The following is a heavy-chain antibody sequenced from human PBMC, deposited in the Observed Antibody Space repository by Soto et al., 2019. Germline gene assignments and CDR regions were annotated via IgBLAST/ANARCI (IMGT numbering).Heavy chain of an antibody. CDR3: ANSNQIFGVLNDYFYSGLDV. CDR2: ISGGGDTT. CDR1: GFTFSGYA. J-gene: IGHJ6*02. V-gene: IGHV3-23*01. Sequence: GGSLRLSCVASGFTFSGYAMSWVRQAPGKGLEWLSTISGGGDTTHYADSVKGRFAISRDNSRKTVFLQLNSLGAGDTAVYYCANSNQIFGVLNDYFYSGLDVWGPGTTVTVSS. D-gene: IGHD3-3*01.